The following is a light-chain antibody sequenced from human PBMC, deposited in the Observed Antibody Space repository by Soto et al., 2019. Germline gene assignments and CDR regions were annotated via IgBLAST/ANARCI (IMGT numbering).Light chain of an antibody. Sequence: AIQMTQSPSSLSASVGDRVTITCRASQGIGDDLGWYQQKTGKAPKLLIYAASSLQSGVISRFSGSGSGTDFTLTISSLQPEDCATYYCLQDSNYPLTFGGGTKVEIK. CDR2: AAS. V-gene: IGKV1-6*01. CDR1: QGIGDD. CDR3: LQDSNYPLT. J-gene: IGKJ4*01.